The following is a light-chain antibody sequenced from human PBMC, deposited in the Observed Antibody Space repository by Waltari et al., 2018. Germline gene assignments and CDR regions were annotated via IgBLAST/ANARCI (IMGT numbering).Light chain of an antibody. CDR1: SMHVGGYNY. J-gene: IGLJ3*02. CDR2: EVS. Sequence: QPAWPHPPPASGSPGRPATTPSPGPSMHVGGYNYVPGYQQHPGKAPKLMIYEVSKRPSGVPDRFSGSKSGNTASLTVSGLQAEDEADYYCSSYAGSNNLHWVFGGGTKLTVL. CDR3: SSYAGSNNLHWV. V-gene: IGLV2-8*01.